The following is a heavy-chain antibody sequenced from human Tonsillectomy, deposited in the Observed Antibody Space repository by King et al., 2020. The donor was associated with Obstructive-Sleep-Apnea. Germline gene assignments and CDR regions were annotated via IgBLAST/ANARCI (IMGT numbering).Heavy chain of an antibody. CDR2: ISSSSGYI. Sequence: EVQLVESGGGLVKPGGSLRLSCAASGFTFSSYNMNWVRQAPGKGLEWVSSISSSSGYIYYTDSVKGRFSISRDNAKNSLYLQSNSRRVEDSAVYYCATALAAAAPFDSWGQGTLVTVSS. J-gene: IGHJ4*02. CDR3: ATALAAAAPFDS. CDR1: GFTFSSYN. D-gene: IGHD6-13*01. V-gene: IGHV3-21*06.